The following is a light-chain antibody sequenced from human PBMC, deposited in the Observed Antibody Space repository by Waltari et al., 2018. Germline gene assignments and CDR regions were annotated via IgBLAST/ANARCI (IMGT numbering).Light chain of an antibody. CDR1: QSVRRF. Sequence: EIVLTQSPGTLSLSPGERATLSCRASQSVRRFLAWYQQKLGQAPRLLLYEATSRATGIPDRFSGSGFGTDFSLIISRLEPEDFAVYYCQKYGTLPATFGQGTKVEIK. CDR3: QKYGTLPAT. V-gene: IGKV3-20*01. CDR2: EAT. J-gene: IGKJ1*01.